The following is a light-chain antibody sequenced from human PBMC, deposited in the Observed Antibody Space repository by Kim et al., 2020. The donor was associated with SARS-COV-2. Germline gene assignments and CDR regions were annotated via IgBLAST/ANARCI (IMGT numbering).Light chain of an antibody. Sequence: PGQSTTISCAGTSSEVGSCNRGSWYQPQPGKAPKLMIYEFRRRPSEVSNRFSGCKSGNTASLTNSGLQAEDEADYYCCSYAGSLVVFGGGTQLTVL. CDR3: CSYAGSLVV. V-gene: IGLV2-23*02. J-gene: IGLJ2*01. CDR1: SSEVGSCNR. CDR2: EFR.